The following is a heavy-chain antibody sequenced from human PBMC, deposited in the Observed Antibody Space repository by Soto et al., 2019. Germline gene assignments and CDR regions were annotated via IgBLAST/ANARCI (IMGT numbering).Heavy chain of an antibody. Sequence: EVQLLESGGGLVQPGGSLRLSCATSASSFTEYAMGWVRQAPGQGLEWVSAISGSGKNTFYADSVKGRFAISRDNSMKTLFLQMSIVRVDDTPTYYCATDLNFYDDSAFYSSSCFDSGGHGTVVSVSS. D-gene: IGHD4-4*01. V-gene: IGHV3-23*01. CDR3: ATDLNFYDDSAFYSSSCFDS. J-gene: IGHJ4*01. CDR1: ASSFTEYA. CDR2: ISGSGKNT.